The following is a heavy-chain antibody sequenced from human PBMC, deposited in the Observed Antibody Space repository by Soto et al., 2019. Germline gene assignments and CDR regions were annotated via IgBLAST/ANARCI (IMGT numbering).Heavy chain of an antibody. Sequence: QVQLVESGGGLVKPGGSLRLSCAASGFTFSDSYMTWIRQAPGKGLEWIPYISGSGDTIYYADSVKGRFTVSRDNAKNSLYLQMNSLRAEDTAVYYCASDPYYYASEYWGQGTLVTVSS. J-gene: IGHJ4*02. V-gene: IGHV3-11*01. CDR3: ASDPYYYASEY. CDR2: ISGSGDTI. D-gene: IGHD3-10*01. CDR1: GFTFSDSY.